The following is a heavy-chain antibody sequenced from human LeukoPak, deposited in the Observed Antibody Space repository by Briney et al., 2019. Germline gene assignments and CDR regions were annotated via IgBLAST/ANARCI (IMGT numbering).Heavy chain of an antibody. D-gene: IGHD3-9*01. CDR1: GYAFTCYY. CDR3: ARSHYDILTGRGFDY. Sequence: SVTVCCKASGYAFTCYYMHWVRRAPGQGLEWMGWINPNSGGTNYAQKFQGRVTMTRDTFISTAYMDLSRLRSDDTAVYYCARSHYDILTGRGFDYWRQPTQVTDSS. V-gene: IGHV1-2*02. CDR2: INPNSGGT. J-gene: IGHJ4*02.